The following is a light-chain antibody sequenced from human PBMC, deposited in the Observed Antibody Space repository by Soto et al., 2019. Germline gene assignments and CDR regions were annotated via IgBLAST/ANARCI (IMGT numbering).Light chain of an antibody. V-gene: IGKV1-5*01. J-gene: IGKJ1*01. CDR1: QSIGNW. Sequence: DVQLTQAPSTLSASVGDRVTITCRASQSIGNWLAWYQQKPGKAPNLLIYDASTLENGVPSRFSGSASGTDFTLTISSLQPYDFATYYCQQYNSYSLRTFGQGTKV. CDR3: QQYNSYSLRT. CDR2: DAS.